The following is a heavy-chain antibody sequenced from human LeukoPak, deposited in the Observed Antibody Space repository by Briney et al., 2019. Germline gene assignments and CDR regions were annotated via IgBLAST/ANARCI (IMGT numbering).Heavy chain of an antibody. J-gene: IGHJ4*02. CDR3: ARATYYDFWSGYSYLDY. V-gene: IGHV4-38-2*02. CDR2: IYHSGST. D-gene: IGHD3-3*01. Sequence: SETLSLTYTVSGYSISSGYYWGWIRQPPGKGLEWIGSIYHSGSTYYNPSLKSRVTISVDTSKNQFSLKLSSVTAADTAVYYCARATYYDFWSGYSYLDYWGQGTLVTVSS. CDR1: GYSISSGYY.